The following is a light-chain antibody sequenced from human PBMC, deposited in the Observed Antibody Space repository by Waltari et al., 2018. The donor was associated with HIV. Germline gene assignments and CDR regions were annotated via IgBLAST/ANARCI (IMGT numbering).Light chain of an antibody. CDR2: GAS. CDR1: QSVSSSF. J-gene: IGKJ2*03. CDR3: QQYDTSLGS. Sequence: EVVLTQSPGTLSLSPGERATLSCRASQSVSSSFLAWYQQKPGQARRLLIYGASNRATGIPDRFSGSGSGTDFTLTINRLEPEDFAVYYCQQYDTSLGSFGQGTKLEIK. V-gene: IGKV3-20*01.